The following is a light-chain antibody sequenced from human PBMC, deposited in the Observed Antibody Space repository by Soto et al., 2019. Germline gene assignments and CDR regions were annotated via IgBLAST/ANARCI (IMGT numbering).Light chain of an antibody. CDR1: QSISHF. Sequence: DIQMTQSPSTLSASVGDRVTITCRASQSISHFLAWYQQKPGKVPKLLIYDASNLGSGVPSRFSGSGSGTDFTVTISGLQPDDFTTYYCQQYTSYSRAFGQGTKVDLK. V-gene: IGKV1-5*01. CDR3: QQYTSYSRA. CDR2: DAS. J-gene: IGKJ1*01.